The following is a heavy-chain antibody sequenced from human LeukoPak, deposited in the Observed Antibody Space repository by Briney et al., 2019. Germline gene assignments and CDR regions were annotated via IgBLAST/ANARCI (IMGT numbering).Heavy chain of an antibody. CDR2: IYYDGST. D-gene: IGHD1-26*01. V-gene: IGHV4-39*01. Sequence: SETLSLTCTVSGGSIYSTTFYWGWIRQPPGKGLEWIGSIYYDGSTYYNPSLKSRVTISVDTPNNQFSLKLTSVTAADTAVYFCARRSDSGSDDGEDYFDYWGQGTLVTVSS. J-gene: IGHJ4*02. CDR1: GGSIYSTTFY. CDR3: ARRSDSGSDDGEDYFDY.